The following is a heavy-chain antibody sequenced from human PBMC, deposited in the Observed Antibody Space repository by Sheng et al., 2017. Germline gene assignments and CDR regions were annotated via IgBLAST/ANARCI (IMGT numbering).Heavy chain of an antibody. Sequence: QVQLQQWGAGLLKPSETLSLTCAVYGGSFSGYYWSWIRQPPGKGLEWIGEINHSGSTNYNPSLKSRVTISVDTSKNQFSLKLSSVTAADTAVYYCARRSIVVVVAATPRRKKQDYWGPG. CDR3: ARRSIVVVVAATPRRKKQDY. V-gene: IGHV4-34*01. D-gene: IGHD2-15*01. CDR1: GGSFSGYY. CDR2: INHSGST. J-gene: IGHJ4*03.